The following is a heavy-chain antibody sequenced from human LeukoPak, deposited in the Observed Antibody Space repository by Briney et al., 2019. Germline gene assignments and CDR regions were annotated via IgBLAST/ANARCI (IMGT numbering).Heavy chain of an antibody. J-gene: IGHJ4*02. D-gene: IGHD3-10*01. V-gene: IGHV3-66*01. Sequence: PGGSLRLSCVASGFTVSSNYMSWVRQAPGKGLEWLSVFYSGGSTYYADSVNGRFTMSRDNSKNTLYLQMNGLRVEDTAVYYCARGSPFDYWGQGTQVTVSS. CDR3: ARGSPFDY. CDR1: GFTVSSNY. CDR2: FYSGGST.